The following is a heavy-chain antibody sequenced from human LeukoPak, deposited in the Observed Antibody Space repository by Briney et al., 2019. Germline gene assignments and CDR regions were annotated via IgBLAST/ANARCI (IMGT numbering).Heavy chain of an antibody. CDR1: GFTVSSNY. J-gene: IGHJ6*02. CDR2: IYSGGTT. Sequence: GGSLRLSCAASGFTVSSNYMSWVRQAPGKGLEWVSVIYSGGTTYYADSAKGRFTISRDNSKNTLYLQMNSLRAEDTAVYCCATLAAAGYYYYYYGMDVWGQGTTVTVSS. CDR3: ATLAAAGYYYYYYGMDV. V-gene: IGHV3-53*01. D-gene: IGHD6-13*01.